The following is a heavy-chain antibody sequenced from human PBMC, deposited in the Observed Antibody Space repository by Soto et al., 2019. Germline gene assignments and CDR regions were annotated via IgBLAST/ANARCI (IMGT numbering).Heavy chain of an antibody. J-gene: IGHJ5*01. CDR2: ISTEPHGAAT. D-gene: IGHD3-3*01. CDR3: SRKVTLSGVVLPTHWFDS. V-gene: IGHV3-49*03. CDR1: GCRFGDYG. Sequence: GGSLRLSCATSGCRFGDYGMIWFRQAPGKGLEWVGFISTEPHGAATQYAASVKGRFTITRDDSKRIVDLQMSSLKTEDTAIYYCSRKVTLSGVVLPTHWFDSWGQGALVTVSS.